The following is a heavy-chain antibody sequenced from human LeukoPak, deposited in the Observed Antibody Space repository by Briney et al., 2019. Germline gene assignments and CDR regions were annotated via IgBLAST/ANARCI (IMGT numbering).Heavy chain of an antibody. Sequence: GGSLRLSCAAPGFTFSSYAMHWVRQAPGKVLEWVAVISYDGSNKYYADSVKRRFTISRDKSKSTLYLQMNSLRGEDTAVYYCARSRRVPAANDYYDDGMDAWGKGTTVTVSS. D-gene: IGHD2-2*01. CDR3: ARSRRVPAANDYYDDGMDA. CDR2: ISYDGSNK. CDR1: GFTFSSYA. J-gene: IGHJ6*04. V-gene: IGHV3-30*04.